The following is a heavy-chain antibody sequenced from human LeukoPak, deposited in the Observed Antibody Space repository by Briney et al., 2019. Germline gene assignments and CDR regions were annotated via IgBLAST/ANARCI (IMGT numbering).Heavy chain of an antibody. CDR1: GYTFTSYA. D-gene: IGHD6-19*01. V-gene: IGHV7-4-1*02. J-gene: IGHJ6*03. CDR2: INTNTGNP. Sequence: GASVKVSCKASGYTFTSYAMNWVRQAPGQGLEWMGWINTNTGNPTYAQGFTGRFVFSLDTSVSTAYLQISSLKAEDTAVYYCAKIGAQYSSGWYPSYYYMDVWGKGTTVTVSS. CDR3: AKIGAQYSSGWYPSYYYMDV.